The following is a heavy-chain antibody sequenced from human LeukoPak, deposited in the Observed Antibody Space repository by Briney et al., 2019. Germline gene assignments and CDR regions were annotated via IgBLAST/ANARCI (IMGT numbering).Heavy chain of an antibody. CDR2: ISSSGSTT. D-gene: IGHD3-10*01. V-gene: IGHV3-48*03. CDR1: GFTFSSYE. CDR3: ARASITMVRGEDYGMDV. Sequence: PRGSLRLSCAASGFTFSSYEMNWVRQAPGKGLEWVSYISSSGSTTNYADSVKGRFTISRDNAKNSLYLQMNSLRAEDTAVYYCARASITMVRGEDYGMDVWGKGTTVTVSS. J-gene: IGHJ6*04.